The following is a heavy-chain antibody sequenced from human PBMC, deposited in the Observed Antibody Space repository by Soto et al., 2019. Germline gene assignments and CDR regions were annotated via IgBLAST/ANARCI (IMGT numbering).Heavy chain of an antibody. V-gene: IGHV1-18*01. CDR1: GYTFTSYG. Sequence: QVQLVQSGAEVKKPGASVKVSCKASGYTFTSYGISWVRQAPGQGLEWMGWISAYNGNTNYAQKLQGRVTMTTDTSTSTAYMELRSLRSDDTAVYYCASPAYSSSWTCGWDYYYGMDVWGQGTTVTVSS. J-gene: IGHJ6*02. CDR3: ASPAYSSSWTCGWDYYYGMDV. CDR2: ISAYNGNT. D-gene: IGHD6-13*01.